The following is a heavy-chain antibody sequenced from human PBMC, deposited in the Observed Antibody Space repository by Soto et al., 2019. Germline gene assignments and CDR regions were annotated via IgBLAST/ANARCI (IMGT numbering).Heavy chain of an antibody. CDR3: ARHHRWGDYYGAGSYSPPYYFDY. J-gene: IGHJ4*02. CDR2: IYSSGST. V-gene: IGHV4-39*01. D-gene: IGHD3-10*01. CDR1: GGSISSSSYY. Sequence: QLQLQESGPGLVKPSETLSLTCTVSGGSISSSSYYWGWIRQPPGKGLEWIASIYSSGSTYYNPPLKSRVTTTLDTSKIQYTPNLSSVSAPDTSLYYRARHHRWGDYYGAGSYSPPYYFDYWGQGTLVTVSS.